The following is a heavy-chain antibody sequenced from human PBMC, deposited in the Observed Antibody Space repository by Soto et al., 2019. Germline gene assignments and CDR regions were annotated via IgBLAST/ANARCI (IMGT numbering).Heavy chain of an antibody. V-gene: IGHV5-51*01. CDR2: IYPGDSDT. D-gene: IGHD6-13*01. CDR1: GYSFTSYW. J-gene: IGHJ3*02. CDR3: AILIQQLVVGVSFEI. Sequence: GESLKISCKGSGYSFTSYWIGWVRQMPGKGLEWMGIIYPGDSDTRYSPSFQGQVTISADKYISTASLQWSSLKASDTAMYYCAILIQQLVVGVSFEIWREATQVTV.